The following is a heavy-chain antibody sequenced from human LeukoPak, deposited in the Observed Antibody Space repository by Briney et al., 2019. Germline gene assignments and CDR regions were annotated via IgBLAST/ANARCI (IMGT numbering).Heavy chain of an antibody. D-gene: IGHD3-10*01. CDR3: ARARRDYYGSGSIDY. CDR1: GGSISSGGYS. J-gene: IGHJ4*02. Sequence: SETLSLTCAVSGGSISSGGYSWSWNRQPPGKGLEWIGYIYHSGSTYYNPSLKSRVTISVDRSKNQFSLKLSSVTAADTAVYYCARARRDYYGSGSIDYWGQGTLVTVSS. V-gene: IGHV4-30-2*01. CDR2: IYHSGST.